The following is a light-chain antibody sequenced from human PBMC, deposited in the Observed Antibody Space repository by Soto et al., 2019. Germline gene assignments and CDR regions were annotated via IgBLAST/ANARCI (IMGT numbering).Light chain of an antibody. V-gene: IGLV1-44*01. CDR1: SSNIGRNI. CDR3: ATWDDSLNGVV. J-gene: IGLJ2*01. CDR2: RDN. Sequence: QLVLTQPPSASGTPGQRVTISCSGSSSNIGRNIVNWYQQFPGTAPKLLIYRDNQRPSRVPDRFSGSKSGTSASLDISGLQSEDEADYYCATWDDSLNGVVFGGGTKLTVL.